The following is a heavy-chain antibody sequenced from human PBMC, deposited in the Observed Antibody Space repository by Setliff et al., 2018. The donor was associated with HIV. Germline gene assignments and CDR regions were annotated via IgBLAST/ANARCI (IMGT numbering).Heavy chain of an antibody. J-gene: IGHJ4*02. CDR2: INAGNGDT. D-gene: IGHD3-16*01. CDR3: ARGGPFLPFYFNF. V-gene: IGHV1-3*01. CDR1: GYIFTNYV. Sequence: ASVKVSCKASGYIFTNYVIHWVRQAPGQRLEWLGWINAGNGDTRYSQRFQGRIHITRDTSATTVYMELSRLRSEDTGLYYCARGGPFLPFYFNFWGQGTLVTVSS.